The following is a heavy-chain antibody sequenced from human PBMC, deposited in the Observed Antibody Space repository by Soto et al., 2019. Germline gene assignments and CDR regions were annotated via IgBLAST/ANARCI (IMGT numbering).Heavy chain of an antibody. J-gene: IGHJ6*02. V-gene: IGHV4-34*01. CDR3: ASLQGLYSSSSPDYYYYGMDV. D-gene: IGHD6-6*01. Sequence: ASETLSLTCAVYGGSFSGYYWSWIRQPPGKGLEWIGEINHSGSTNYNPSLKSRVTISVDTSKNQFSLKLSSVTAADTAVYYCASLQGLYSSSSPDYYYYGMDVWGQGTTVT. CDR2: INHSGST. CDR1: GGSFSGYY.